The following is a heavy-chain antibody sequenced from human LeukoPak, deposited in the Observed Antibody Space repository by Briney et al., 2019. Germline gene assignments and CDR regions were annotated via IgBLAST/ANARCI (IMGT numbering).Heavy chain of an antibody. J-gene: IGHJ5*02. V-gene: IGHV3-7*01. CDR3: ARETSIAARDWFDP. CDR2: IKQDGSEK. Sequence: PGGSLRPSCAASGFTFSSYWMSWVRQAPGKGLEWVANIKQDGSEKYYVDSVKGRFTISRDNAKNSLYLQMNSLRAEDTAVYYCARETSIAARDWFDPWGQGTLVTVSS. CDR1: GFTFSSYW. D-gene: IGHD6-6*01.